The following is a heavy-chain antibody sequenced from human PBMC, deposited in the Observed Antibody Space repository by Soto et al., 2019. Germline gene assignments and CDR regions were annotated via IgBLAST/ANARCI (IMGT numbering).Heavy chain of an antibody. D-gene: IGHD6-13*01. J-gene: IGHJ5*02. CDR3: AGDGWGGNRYSSGWYGFSWFDP. CDR2: INPGGGST. CDR1: GYTFTSYY. Sequence: QVQLVQSGAEVKKPGASVKVSCKASGYTFTSYYMHWVRQAPGQGLEWLGIINPGGGSTNYAQKCRGSVNMAGDRSRRIVYMEVSGLRSEDTAVYYCAGDGWGGNRYSSGWYGFSWFDPWGQGTLVTVSS. V-gene: IGHV1-46*01.